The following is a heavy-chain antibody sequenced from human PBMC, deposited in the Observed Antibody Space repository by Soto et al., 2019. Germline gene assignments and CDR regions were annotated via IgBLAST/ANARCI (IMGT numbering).Heavy chain of an antibody. J-gene: IGHJ6*03. D-gene: IGHD2-15*01. CDR1: GFAVSSKY. V-gene: IGHV3-66*01. Sequence: EVQLVESGGGVVQPGGSLRLSCAASGFAVSSKYMSWVRQPPGREPEWVALFNNVGSIYYSESVKGRFTISRDSSKNTLDLQCNSLRAEDTAVYYCVRDDVYCGGGRCFGVPMDVWGKGTTVTVSS. CDR2: FNNVGSI. CDR3: VRDDVYCGGGRCFGVPMDV.